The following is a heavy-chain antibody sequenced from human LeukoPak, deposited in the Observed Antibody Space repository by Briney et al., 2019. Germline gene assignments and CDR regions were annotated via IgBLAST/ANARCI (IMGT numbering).Heavy chain of an antibody. J-gene: IGHJ4*02. CDR1: GYTFTGYY. Sequence: ASVKVSCKASGYTFTGYYMHWVRQAPGQGLEWMGRINPNSGGTNYAQKFQGRVTMTRDTSISTAYMELSRLRSDDTAVYYCARDYYDSSGYYYDDYWGQGTLVTVSS. CDR3: ARDYYDSSGYYYDDY. V-gene: IGHV1-2*06. CDR2: INPNSGGT. D-gene: IGHD3-22*01.